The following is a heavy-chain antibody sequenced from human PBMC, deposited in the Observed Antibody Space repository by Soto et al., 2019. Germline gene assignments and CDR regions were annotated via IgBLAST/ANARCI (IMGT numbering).Heavy chain of an antibody. Sequence: QVQLVQSGAEVKKPGSSVKVSCKASGGTFSSYAISWVRQAPGQGLEWMGGIIPIFGTANYAQKFQGRGTITADESTSTAYMELSSLRSEDTAVYYCARGGADILTGYYLPTGYYGMDVWGQGTTVTVSS. CDR2: IIPIFGTA. CDR3: ARGGADILTGYYLPTGYYGMDV. J-gene: IGHJ6*02. D-gene: IGHD3-9*01. V-gene: IGHV1-69*12. CDR1: GGTFSSYA.